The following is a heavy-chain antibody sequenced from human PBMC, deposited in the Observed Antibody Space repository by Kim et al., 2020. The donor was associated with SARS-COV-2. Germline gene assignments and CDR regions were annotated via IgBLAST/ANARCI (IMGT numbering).Heavy chain of an antibody. D-gene: IGHD6-19*01. CDR1: GFTFSSYS. CDR3: ARSHLRAVAGTGFDY. CDR2: ISSSSSYI. V-gene: IGHV3-21*01. J-gene: IGHJ4*02. Sequence: GGSLRLSCAASGFTFSSYSMNWVRQAPGKGLEWVSSISSSSSYIYYADSVKGRFTISRDNAKNSLYLQMNSLRAEDTAVYYCARSHLRAVAGTGFDYWGQGTLVTVSS.